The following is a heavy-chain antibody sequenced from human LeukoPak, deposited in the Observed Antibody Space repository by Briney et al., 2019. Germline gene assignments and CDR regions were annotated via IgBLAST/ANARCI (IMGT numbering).Heavy chain of an antibody. CDR2: ISYDGSNK. CDR1: GFTFSSYG. D-gene: IGHD6-19*01. J-gene: IGHJ4*02. V-gene: IGHV3-30*18. CDR3: AKDRSSGWYV. Sequence: GGSLRLSCAASGFTFSSYGMHWARQAPGKGLEWVAVISYDGSNKYYADSVKGRFTISRDNSKNTLYLQMNSLRAEDTAVYYCAKDRSSGWYVWGQGTLVTVSS.